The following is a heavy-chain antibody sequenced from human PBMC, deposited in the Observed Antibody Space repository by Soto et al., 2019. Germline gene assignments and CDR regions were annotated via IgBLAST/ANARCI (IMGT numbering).Heavy chain of an antibody. CDR2: IYYSGST. Sequence: QVQLQESGPGLVKPSETLSLTCTVSGGSISSYYWSWIRQPPGKGLEWIGYIYYSGSTNYNPSLKSRVTISVDTSKNQFSLKLSSVTAADTAVYYCARDSGSTRTYNYYGMDVWGQGTTVTVSS. D-gene: IGHD1-26*01. CDR1: GGSISSYY. CDR3: ARDSGSTRTYNYYGMDV. V-gene: IGHV4-59*01. J-gene: IGHJ6*02.